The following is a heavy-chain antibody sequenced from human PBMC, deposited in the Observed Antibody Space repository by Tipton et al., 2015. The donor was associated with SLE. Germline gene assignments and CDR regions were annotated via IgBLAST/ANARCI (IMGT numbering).Heavy chain of an antibody. J-gene: IGHJ3*02. D-gene: IGHD3-10*01. CDR1: GYSISSGYY. Sequence: LRLSCAVSGYSISSGYYWSWIRQPPGKGLEWIGYIYYSGSTYYNPSLKSRVTISVDTSKNQFSLKLSSVTAADTTVYYCAKSLRLLWFGEFLDAFDIWGQGTMVTVSS. CDR2: IYYSGST. CDR3: AKSLRLLWFGEFLDAFDI. V-gene: IGHV4-38-2*01.